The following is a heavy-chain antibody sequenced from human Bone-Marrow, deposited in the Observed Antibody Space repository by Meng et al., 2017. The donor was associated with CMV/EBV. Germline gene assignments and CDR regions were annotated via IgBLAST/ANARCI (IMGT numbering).Heavy chain of an antibody. CDR1: GYTFTGYY. CDR3: ARGRTPSSIVAPEPFDY. CDR2: INPNSGGT. Sequence: ASVKVSCKASGYTFTGYYMHWVRQAPGQGLEWMGWINPNSGGTNYAQKFQGRVTMTRDTSISTAYMELSRLRSDDTAVYYCARGRTPSSIVAPEPFDYWGQGTLVTVSS. V-gene: IGHV1-2*02. D-gene: IGHD6-6*01. J-gene: IGHJ4*02.